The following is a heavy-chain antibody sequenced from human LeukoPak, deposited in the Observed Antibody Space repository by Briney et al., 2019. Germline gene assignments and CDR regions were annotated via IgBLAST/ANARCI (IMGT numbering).Heavy chain of an antibody. J-gene: IGHJ4*02. CDR2: IYYSGST. CDR3: ASHLTYCSSTSCHFDY. Sequence: SETLSLTCTVSGGSISSSSYYWGWIRQPPGKGLEWIGSIYYSGSTYYNPSLKSRVTISVDTSKNQFSLKLSSVTAAATAVYYCASHLTYCSSTSCHFDYWGQGTLVTVSS. CDR1: GGSISSSSYY. V-gene: IGHV4-39*07. D-gene: IGHD2-2*01.